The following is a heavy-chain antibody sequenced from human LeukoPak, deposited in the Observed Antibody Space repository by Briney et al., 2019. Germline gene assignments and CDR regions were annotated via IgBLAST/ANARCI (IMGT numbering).Heavy chain of an antibody. D-gene: IGHD5-24*01. CDR1: GGSFSGYY. CDR2: INHSGST. Sequence: SETLSLTCAVYGGSFSGYYWSWIRQPPGKGLEWIGEINHSGSTNYNPSLKSRVTISVDTSKNQFSLKPSSVTAADTAVYYCAREGVEMATITGFDYWGQGTLVTVSS. CDR3: AREGVEMATITGFDY. J-gene: IGHJ4*02. V-gene: IGHV4-34*01.